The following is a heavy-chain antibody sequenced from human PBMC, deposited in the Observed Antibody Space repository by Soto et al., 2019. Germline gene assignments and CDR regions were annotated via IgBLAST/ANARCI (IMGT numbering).Heavy chain of an antibody. CDR2: IYWDDDK. J-gene: IGHJ3*02. D-gene: IGHD3-22*01. CDR3: AHRRPNYYDSSGYYEGDAFDI. Sequence: QITLKESGPTLVKPTQTLTLTCTFSGFSLSTSGVGVGWIRQPPGKALEWLALIYWDDDKRYSPSLKSRLTITKDTSKNQVVLTMTNMDPVDTASYYCAHRRPNYYDSSGYYEGDAFDIWGQGTMVTVSS. CDR1: GFSLSTSGVG. V-gene: IGHV2-5*02.